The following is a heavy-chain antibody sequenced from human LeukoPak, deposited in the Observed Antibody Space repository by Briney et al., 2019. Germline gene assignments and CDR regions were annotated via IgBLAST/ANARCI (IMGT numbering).Heavy chain of an antibody. CDR3: VRDRDYAFDF. J-gene: IGHJ3*01. Sequence: GGSLRLSCAASRFTFSYYSMNWVRQAPGKGLEWISYSNTDGTISYADSVKGRFTISRDNAENSLYLQMNSLRDEDTAVYFCVRDRDYAFDFWGQGTMVTVSS. CDR1: RFTFSYYS. CDR2: SNTDGTI. V-gene: IGHV3-48*02.